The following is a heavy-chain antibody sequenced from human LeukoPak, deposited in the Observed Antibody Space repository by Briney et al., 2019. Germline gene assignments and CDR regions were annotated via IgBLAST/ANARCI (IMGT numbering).Heavy chain of an antibody. D-gene: IGHD3-22*01. Sequence: ASVKVSCKVSGYTLADLSMHWVRQAPGKGLEWVGGFDPEDGEIIDEQDFQGRVSMTEDTSTNTAYMELTSLRSEDTAVYYCATDSYHYDSSGYVFDYWGQGTLVTVSS. J-gene: IGHJ4*02. V-gene: IGHV1-24*01. CDR1: GYTLADLS. CDR2: FDPEDGEI. CDR3: ATDSYHYDSSGYVFDY.